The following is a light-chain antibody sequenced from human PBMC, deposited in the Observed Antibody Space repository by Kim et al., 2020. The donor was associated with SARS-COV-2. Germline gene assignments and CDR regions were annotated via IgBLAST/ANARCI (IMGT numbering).Light chain of an antibody. J-gene: IGLJ3*02. CDR2: EDN. Sequence: KTLTYTCTSSSGSIASNYVQCYQERPGSAPTTVIYEDNQRPSGVPDRFSGSIDSSSNSASLTISGLKTEDEADYYCQSYDNSNIWVFGGGTQLTVL. V-gene: IGLV6-57*02. CDR1: SGSIASNY. CDR3: QSYDNSNIWV.